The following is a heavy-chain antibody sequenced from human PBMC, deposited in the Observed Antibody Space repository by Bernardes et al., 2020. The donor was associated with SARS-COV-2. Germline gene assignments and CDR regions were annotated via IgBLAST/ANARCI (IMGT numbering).Heavy chain of an antibody. CDR1: GFTFSSYW. CDR3: ARAVMPYYFDY. V-gene: IGHV3-7*03. CDR2: IKQDGSEK. D-gene: IGHD2-2*01. Sequence: GGSLRLSCAASGFTFSSYWMSWVRQAPGKGLEWVANIKQDGSEKYYVDSVKGRFTISRDNSKNTLYLQMNSLRAEDTAVYYCARAVMPYYFDYWGQGALVTVSS. J-gene: IGHJ4*02.